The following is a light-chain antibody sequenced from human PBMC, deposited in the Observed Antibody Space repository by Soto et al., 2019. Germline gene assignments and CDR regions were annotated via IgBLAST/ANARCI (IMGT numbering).Light chain of an antibody. V-gene: IGKV1-9*01. CDR1: QDISSY. Sequence: DIPLTQSPSFLSASVGDTVTITCRASQDISSYLAWYQQKPGKAPKVLIHTASTLRSGVPPRFSGSGSGTHFTLTISNLQPEDFATYYCQHLNSRPPITFGQGTRLDIK. CDR2: TAS. J-gene: IGKJ5*01. CDR3: QHLNSRPPIT.